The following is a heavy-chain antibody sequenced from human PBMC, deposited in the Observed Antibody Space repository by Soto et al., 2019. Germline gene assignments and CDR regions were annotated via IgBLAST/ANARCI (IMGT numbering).Heavy chain of an antibody. CDR1: GYTFTSYG. CDR2: MNPNSGNT. J-gene: IGHJ4*02. D-gene: IGHD6-19*01. Sequence: QVQLVQSGAEVKKPGASVKVSCKASGYTFTSYGVNWVRQATGQGLEWMGWMNPNSGNTGYAQKFQGRVTMTRNTSISTAYMELSSLRSEDTAVYYCARERSSGWYVDYWGQGTLVTVSS. V-gene: IGHV1-8*01. CDR3: ARERSSGWYVDY.